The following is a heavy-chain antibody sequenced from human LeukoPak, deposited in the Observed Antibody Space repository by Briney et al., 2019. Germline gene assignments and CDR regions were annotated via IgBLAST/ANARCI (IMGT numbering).Heavy chain of an antibody. J-gene: IGHJ4*02. CDR3: TRWGAGSGSYYNGPDY. CDR2: ISSSSSYI. CDR1: GFTFSSYS. D-gene: IGHD3-10*01. V-gene: IGHV3-21*01. Sequence: GGSLRLSCAASGFTFSSYSMNWVRQAPGKGLEWVSSISSSSSYIYYADSVKGRFTISRDNAKNSLYLQMNSLRAEDTAVYYCTRWGAGSGSYYNGPDYWGQGTLVTVSS.